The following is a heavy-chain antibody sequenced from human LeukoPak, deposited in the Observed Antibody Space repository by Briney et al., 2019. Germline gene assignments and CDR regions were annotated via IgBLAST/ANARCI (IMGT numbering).Heavy chain of an antibody. J-gene: IGHJ4*02. CDR1: GFTFSSYS. D-gene: IGHD3-22*01. CDR2: ISSSSTI. CDR3: ASPGATMMSY. V-gene: IGHV3-48*02. Sequence: TGGSLRLSCAASGFTFSSYSMNWVRQAPGKGLEWVSYISSSSTIYYADSVKGRFTISRDNAKNSLYLQMNSLRDEDTAVYYCASPGATMMSYWGQGTLVTVSS.